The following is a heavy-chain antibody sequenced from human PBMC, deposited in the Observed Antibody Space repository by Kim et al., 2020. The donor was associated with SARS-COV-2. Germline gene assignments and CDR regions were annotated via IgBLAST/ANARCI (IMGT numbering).Heavy chain of an antibody. V-gene: IGHV3-23*01. D-gene: IGHD1-26*01. CDR3: AKDHSGHYFLDAFDI. Sequence: SVTGRFTISRDNSKNTRYLQMNSLRAEDTAVYYCAKDHSGHYFLDAFDIWGQGTMVTVSS. J-gene: IGHJ3*02.